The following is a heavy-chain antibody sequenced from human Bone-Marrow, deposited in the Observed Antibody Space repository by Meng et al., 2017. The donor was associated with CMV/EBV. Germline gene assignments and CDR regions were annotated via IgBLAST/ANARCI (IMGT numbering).Heavy chain of an antibody. J-gene: IGHJ6*02. CDR1: GFTFSTFG. V-gene: IGHV3-30*02. CDR2: TQYDGSNK. D-gene: IGHD1-1*01. Sequence: GESLKISCAASGFTFSTFGMHWVRQTPGKGLEWVAFTQYDGSNKYYADSVKGRFTISRDNSKNTLYLQMNSLRPEDTAVYYCARWKRNMDVWGQGTTVTVSS. CDR3: ARWKRNMDV.